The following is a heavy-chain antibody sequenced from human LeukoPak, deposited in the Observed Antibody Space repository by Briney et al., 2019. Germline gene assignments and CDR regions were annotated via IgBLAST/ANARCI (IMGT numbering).Heavy chain of an antibody. CDR1: GFTFSSYA. D-gene: IGHD4-17*01. CDR2: ISGSGGST. Sequence: GGSLRLSCAASGFTFSSYAMSWVRQAPGKGLEWVSGISGSGGSTYYADSVKGRFTISTDNSKNTLYLQMNSLRAEDTAVYYCAKGARGDTVTSIVGLNWFDPWGQGTLVTVSS. J-gene: IGHJ5*02. CDR3: AKGARGDTVTSIVGLNWFDP. V-gene: IGHV3-23*01.